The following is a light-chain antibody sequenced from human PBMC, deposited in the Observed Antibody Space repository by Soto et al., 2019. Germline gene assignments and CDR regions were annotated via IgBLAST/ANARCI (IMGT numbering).Light chain of an antibody. V-gene: IGKV2-28*01. Sequence: DIVMTQSPLSLPVTPGEPASISCRSSQSLLQSNGYNYLDWYLQKPGQSPQLLIYLGSNRASGAHDRFSDSGSGKDFTLKISRVEAEDVGVYYCMQALQTWTFGQGTKVEIK. CDR2: LGS. CDR3: MQALQTWT. CDR1: QSLLQSNGYNY. J-gene: IGKJ1*01.